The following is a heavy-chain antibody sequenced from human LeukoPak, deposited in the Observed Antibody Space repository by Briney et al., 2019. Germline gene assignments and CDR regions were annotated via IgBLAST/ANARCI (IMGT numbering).Heavy chain of an antibody. D-gene: IGHD2-2*01. V-gene: IGHV1-18*01. CDR2: ISAYNGNT. Sequence: ASVKVSCKASGYTFTSYGISWVRQAPGQGLEWRGWISAYNGNTNYAQKLQGRVAMTTDTSTSTAYMELRSLRSDDTAVYYCARDHGYQLLPEGYYYYYGMDVWGQGTTVTVSS. CDR3: ARDHGYQLLPEGYYYYYGMDV. J-gene: IGHJ6*02. CDR1: GYTFTSYG.